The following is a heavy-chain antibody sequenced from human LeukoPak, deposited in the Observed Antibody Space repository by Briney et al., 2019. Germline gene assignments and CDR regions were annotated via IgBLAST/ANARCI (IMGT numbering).Heavy chain of an antibody. J-gene: IGHJ5*02. CDR2: IYYSGST. Sequence: PSETLSLTCAVYGGSFSGYYWSWIRQPPGKGLEWIGYIYYSGSTNYNPSLKSRVTISVDTSKNQFSLKLSSVTAADTAVYYCARSPRSSKRHNWFDPWGQGTLVTVSS. CDR1: GGSFSGYY. CDR3: ARSPRSSKRHNWFDP. D-gene: IGHD6-6*01. V-gene: IGHV4-59*08.